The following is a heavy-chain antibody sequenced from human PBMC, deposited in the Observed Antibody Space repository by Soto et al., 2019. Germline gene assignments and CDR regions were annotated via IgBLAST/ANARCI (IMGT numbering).Heavy chain of an antibody. CDR2: LYWNADE. D-gene: IGHD6-19*01. J-gene: IGHJ4*02. Sequence: QITLKESGPTLVKPTQTLTLTCTFSGFSLRGTKVGVAWIRQPPGKALEWLALLYWNADEHYSPSLRSRLTITKDTSETQVVLTMTNMDPVDTATYYCVHTCGWLPDSWGQGTLVTVSS. CDR3: VHTCGWLPDS. CDR1: GFSLRGTKVG. V-gene: IGHV2-5*01.